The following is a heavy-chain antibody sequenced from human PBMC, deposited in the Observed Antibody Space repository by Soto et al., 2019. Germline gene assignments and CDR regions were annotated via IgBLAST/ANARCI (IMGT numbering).Heavy chain of an antibody. J-gene: IGHJ4*02. CDR2: IHSSGTT. Sequence: QVQLQESGPGLVKPTETLSLNCTVSSGSINSFYWAWMRQPAGKGLEWIGRIHSSGTTNYNPSLIIQVTMSVDPSKNQFSLRLTSVTAADTAVYYCARDLIIGTSCSDYWGQGILVTVSS. V-gene: IGHV4-4*07. D-gene: IGHD1-7*01. CDR3: ARDLIIGTSCSDY. CDR1: SGSINSFY.